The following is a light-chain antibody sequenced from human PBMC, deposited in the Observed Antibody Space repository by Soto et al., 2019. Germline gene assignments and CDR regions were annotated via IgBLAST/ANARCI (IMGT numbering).Light chain of an antibody. CDR3: MKGTHWPPT. Sequence: PISIPITRRKPASIKCRSRQVLVYSDGNTYLNWFQQRPGQSPRRLIYKGSSQDSGVRGRFSGSGSGSDFTLKMSSVEAEDVGVYYCMKGTHWPPTCGQGTRLEIK. CDR2: KGS. CDR1: QVLVYSDGNTY. J-gene: IGKJ5*01. V-gene: IGKV2-30*01.